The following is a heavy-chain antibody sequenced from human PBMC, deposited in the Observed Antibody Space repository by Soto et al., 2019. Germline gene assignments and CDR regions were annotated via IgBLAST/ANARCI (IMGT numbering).Heavy chain of an antibody. D-gene: IGHD2-15*01. CDR2: INTDGRRT. CDR3: AREDGYRFDP. CDR1: GFTFSDYS. V-gene: IGHV3-74*03. J-gene: IGHJ5*02. Sequence: PGGSLRLSCAASGFTFSDYSMAWVRQGPGEGLVWVSRINTDGRRTTYAGSAKGRFTISRDNARSTLDLQMNSLRAEDTAVYYCAREDGYRFDPWGQGALVTVSS.